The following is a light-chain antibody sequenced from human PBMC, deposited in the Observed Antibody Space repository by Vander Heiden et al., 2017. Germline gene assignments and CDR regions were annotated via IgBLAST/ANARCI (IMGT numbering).Light chain of an antibody. CDR3: QQSDSTPLFT. CDR2: AAS. CDR1: QSISSY. V-gene: IGKV1-39*01. J-gene: IGKJ3*01. Sequence: DIQMTQSPSSLSASVGDRVTITCRASQSISSYLNWYQQKPGKAPKLLIYAASSLQSGVPSRFSGSGYGTDFTLTISSRQPEDFATYYCQQSDSTPLFTFGHGTNVDIK.